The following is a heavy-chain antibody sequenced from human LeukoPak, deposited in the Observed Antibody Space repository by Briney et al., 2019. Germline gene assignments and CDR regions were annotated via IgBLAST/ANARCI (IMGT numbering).Heavy chain of an antibody. CDR1: GFTFSSYA. V-gene: IGHV3-23*01. J-gene: IGHJ6*04. CDR2: ISGSGGSK. D-gene: IGHD2-2*01. CDR3: AKNPYCSSTSCYWEDV. Sequence: GGSLRLSCAASGFTFSSYAMSWVRQAPGKGVEWVSAISGSGGSKYYADSVKGRFTISRDNSKTTLYLQMNSLRAEDTAVYYCAKNPYCSSTSCYWEDVWGKGTTVTVSS.